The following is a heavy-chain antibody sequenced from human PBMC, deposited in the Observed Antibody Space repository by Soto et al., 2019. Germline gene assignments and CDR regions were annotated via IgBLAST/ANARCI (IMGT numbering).Heavy chain of an antibody. V-gene: IGHV3-74*03. Sequence: GGSLRLSCAASGVTFSNYWRPWVRQAPGKGLVWVSRINIDGSGTTYADSVKGRFTISRDNAKNTVFLERKNLRAEDTAVYYCARDSYAPHVWRQGTTVTVSS. J-gene: IGHJ6*02. CDR2: INIDGSGT. CDR1: GVTFSNYW. CDR3: ARDSYAPHV. D-gene: IGHD4-17*01.